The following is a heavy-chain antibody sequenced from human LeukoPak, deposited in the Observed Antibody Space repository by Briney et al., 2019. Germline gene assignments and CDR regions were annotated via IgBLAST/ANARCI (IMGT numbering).Heavy chain of an antibody. CDR1: GYTFTIYY. CDR2: INPSGTST. D-gene: IGHD3-22*01. Sequence: ASVKVSCKASGYTFTIYYTHWVRQAPGQGLEWMGIINPSGTSTSYPQNFQGRVTMTRDTSTSTVYMELSSLTSDGTAVYYCVRGASDTSGYYYVLDYWGQGTLVTVSS. CDR3: VRGASDTSGYYYVLDY. V-gene: IGHV1-46*01. J-gene: IGHJ4*02.